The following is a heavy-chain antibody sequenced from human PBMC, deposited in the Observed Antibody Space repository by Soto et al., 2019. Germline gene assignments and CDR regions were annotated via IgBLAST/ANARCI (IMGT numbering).Heavy chain of an antibody. V-gene: IGHV4-59*08. CDR2: IYYSGST. J-gene: IGHJ4*02. CDR1: GGSISSYY. CDR3: ARHDYGDYVSGY. D-gene: IGHD4-17*01. Sequence: SETLSLTCTVSGGSISSYYWSWIRQPPGKGLEWIGYIYYSGSTNYNPSLKSRVTISVDTSKNQFSLKLGSVTAADTAVYYCARHDYGDYVSGYWGQGTLVTVSS.